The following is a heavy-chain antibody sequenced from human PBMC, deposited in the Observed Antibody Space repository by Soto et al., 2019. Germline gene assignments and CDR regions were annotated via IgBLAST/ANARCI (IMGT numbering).Heavy chain of an antibody. CDR3: ARVDMGATTG. V-gene: IGHV4-38-2*01. CDR2: INHSGST. D-gene: IGHD5-12*01. J-gene: IGHJ4*02. Sequence: SETLSLTCAVSGYSISSGYYWGWIRQPPGKGLEWIGTINHSGSTYYNPSLKSRVTISVETSKNQFSLKLSSVTAADTAVYYCARVDMGATTGWGQGTLVNVS. CDR1: GYSISSGYY.